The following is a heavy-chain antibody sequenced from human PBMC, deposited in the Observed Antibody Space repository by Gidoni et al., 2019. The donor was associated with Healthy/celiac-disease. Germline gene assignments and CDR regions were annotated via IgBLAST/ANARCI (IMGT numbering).Heavy chain of an antibody. CDR1: EFTFSDYY. Sequence: APEFTFSDYYMSWIRQAPGKGLEWVSYISSSGSTIYYADSVKGRFTISRDNAKNSLYPQMNSLRAEDTAVYYCARYCSGGSCYAASNNYDYIWGSYRYDAYYFDYWGQGTLVTVSS. V-gene: IGHV3-11*01. CDR3: ARYCSGGSCYAASNNYDYIWGSYRYDAYYFDY. D-gene: IGHD3-16*02. J-gene: IGHJ4*02. CDR2: ISSSGSTI.